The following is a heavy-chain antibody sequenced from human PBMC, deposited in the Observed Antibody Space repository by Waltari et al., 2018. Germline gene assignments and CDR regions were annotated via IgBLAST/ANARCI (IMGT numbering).Heavy chain of an antibody. J-gene: IGHJ4*02. V-gene: IGHV3-53*01. CDR3: ARDVASGSLC. CDR1: GFTVPTNH. Sequence: EVQPVESGGGLIQPGGALRLSCAASGFTVPTNHMSSVRQVRGQGHGWVRQAPGKGLGWVSVIYSGGSTYYADSVKGRFTISRDNSKNTLYLQMNSLRAEDTAVYYCARDVASGSLCWGQGTLVTVSS. CDR2: IYSGGST. D-gene: IGHD1-26*01.